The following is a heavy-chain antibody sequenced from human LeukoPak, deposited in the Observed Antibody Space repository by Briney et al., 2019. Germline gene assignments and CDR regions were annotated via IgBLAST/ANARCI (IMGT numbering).Heavy chain of an antibody. CDR1: GFNFKSYG. Sequence: ASVKVSCKTSGFNFKSYGYSWVRQAPGHGLEWMGWISAYNGNTNYEQKFQDRLTMTTDTSTSTVYMELRSLTSADTAIYYCARDWDFWSDHAYDYWGQGTLVTVSS. J-gene: IGHJ4*02. D-gene: IGHD3-3*01. V-gene: IGHV1-18*01. CDR3: ARDWDFWSDHAYDY. CDR2: ISAYNGNT.